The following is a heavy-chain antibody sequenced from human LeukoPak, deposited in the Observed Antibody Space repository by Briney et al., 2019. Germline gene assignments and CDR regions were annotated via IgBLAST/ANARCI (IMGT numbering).Heavy chain of an antibody. CDR2: MNPNSGNT. CDR1: GYTFTSYD. Sequence: ASVKFSCKASGYTFTSYDINWVRPATGQGLEWMGWMNPNSGNTGYAQKFQGRVTMTRNTSISTAYMELSSLRSEDTAVYYCARARSWSRHNWFDPWGQGTLVTVSS. CDR3: ARARSWSRHNWFDP. V-gene: IGHV1-8*01. J-gene: IGHJ5*02. D-gene: IGHD2-15*01.